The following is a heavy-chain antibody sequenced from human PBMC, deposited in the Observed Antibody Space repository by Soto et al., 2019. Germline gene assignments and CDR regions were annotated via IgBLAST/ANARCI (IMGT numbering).Heavy chain of an antibody. CDR3: ARDEGSGTIVVVISGDYYYGMDV. J-gene: IGHJ6*02. CDR1: GYTFTSYG. D-gene: IGHD3-22*01. V-gene: IGHV1-18*01. Sequence: GASVKVSCKASGYTFTSYGISWVRQAPGQGLEWMGWISAYNGNTNYAQKLQGRVTMTTDTSTSTAYMELRSLRSDDTAVYYCARDEGSGTIVVVISGDYYYGMDVWGQGTTVTVSS. CDR2: ISAYNGNT.